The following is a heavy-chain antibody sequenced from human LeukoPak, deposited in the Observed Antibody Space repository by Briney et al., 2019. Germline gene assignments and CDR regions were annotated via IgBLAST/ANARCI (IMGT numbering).Heavy chain of an antibody. D-gene: IGHD5-12*01. J-gene: IGHJ4*02. Sequence: GGSLRLSCPVSGFTFSNYWMSWVRQAPGKGLEWVATIKQDGSEKYYVDSVEGRFTISRDNAKNSLYLQMDSLRAEDTAVYYCARGYTASIFDYWGQGTLVTVSS. CDR3: ARGYTASIFDY. V-gene: IGHV3-7*02. CDR1: GFTFSNYW. CDR2: IKQDGSEK.